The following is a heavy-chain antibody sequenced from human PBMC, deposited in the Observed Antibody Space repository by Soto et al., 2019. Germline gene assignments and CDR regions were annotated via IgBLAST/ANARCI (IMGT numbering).Heavy chain of an antibody. CDR3: AINSRYCSSTSCYAD. Sequence: EVQLLESGAGLVQPGGSLRLSCAASGFTFSSYAMSWVRQAPGKGLEWVSGISTSGDSTYYADSVKGRFTISRDNSKDTLYLQMNSLRAGDTAVYYCAINSRYCSSTSCYADWGQGTLVTVSP. J-gene: IGHJ4*02. CDR1: GFTFSSYA. V-gene: IGHV3-23*01. D-gene: IGHD2-2*01. CDR2: ISTSGDST.